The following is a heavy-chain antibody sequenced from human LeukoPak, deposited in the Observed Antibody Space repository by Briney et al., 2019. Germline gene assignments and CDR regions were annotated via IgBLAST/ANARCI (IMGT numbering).Heavy chain of an antibody. V-gene: IGHV4-59*01. J-gene: IGHJ4*02. CDR3: ASGPRNYYYSGSYRY. CDR2: IYYGGNT. D-gene: IGHD3-10*01. Sequence: SETLSLTCTVSGGSISSYYWSWIRQPPGKGLEWIGYIYYGGNTNYNPSLRSRVTISMDTSKNQFSLKVNSVTAADTAVYFCASGPRNYYYSGSYRYWGQGTLVTVSS. CDR1: GGSISSYY.